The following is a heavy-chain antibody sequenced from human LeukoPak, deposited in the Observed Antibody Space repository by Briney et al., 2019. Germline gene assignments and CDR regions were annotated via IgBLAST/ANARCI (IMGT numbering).Heavy chain of an antibody. Sequence: GGSLRLSRAASGFSFSSYGMYWVRQAPGKGLEWVALIYNDGGLPNYLDSVRGRFTISRDNSKNTLYLQMDSLRVEDTAVYYCAQGHYVGNSEFLDNWGQGSLVTVSS. CDR2: IYNDGGLP. J-gene: IGHJ4*02. CDR3: AQGHYVGNSEFLDN. D-gene: IGHD4-23*01. V-gene: IGHV3-33*07. CDR1: GFSFSSYG.